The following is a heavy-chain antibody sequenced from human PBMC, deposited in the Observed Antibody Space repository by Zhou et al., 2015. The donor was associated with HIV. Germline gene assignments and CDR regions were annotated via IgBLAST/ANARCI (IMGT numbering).Heavy chain of an antibody. V-gene: IGHV1-69*01. J-gene: IGHJ3*02. D-gene: IGHD3-3*01. Sequence: QVQLVQSGAEVKKPGSSVKVSCKASGGTFSSYAISWVRQAPGQGLEWMGGIIPIFGTANYAQKFQGRVTITADESTSTAYMELSSLRSEDTAVYYCARDFSPYYDFWSGYPEGAFDIWGQGTMVTVSS. CDR3: ARDFSPYYDFWSGYPEGAFDI. CDR1: GGTFSSYA. CDR2: IIPIFGTA.